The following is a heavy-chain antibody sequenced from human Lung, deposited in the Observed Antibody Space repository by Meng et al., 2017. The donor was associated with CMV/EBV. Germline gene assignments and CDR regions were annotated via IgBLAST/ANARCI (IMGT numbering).Heavy chain of an antibody. D-gene: IGHD3-3*01. Sequence: ASXXVSXKASGYTFTDYRMHWVRQAPGQGLEWMGWISPNNGATNYAQKFQGRVTMTRDTSINTAYMELNRLTYDDTAVYYCASKRYYDFWSAYRGTEGVDPFNIXGQGXLVTVSS. V-gene: IGHV1-2*02. CDR1: GYTFTDYR. CDR2: ISPNNGAT. J-gene: IGHJ3*02. CDR3: ASKRYYDFWSAYRGTEGVDPFNI.